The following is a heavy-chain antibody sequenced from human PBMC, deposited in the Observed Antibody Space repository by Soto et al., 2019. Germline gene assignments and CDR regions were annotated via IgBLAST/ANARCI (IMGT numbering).Heavy chain of an antibody. J-gene: IGHJ2*01. V-gene: IGHV1-18*01. Sequence: QVQVVQSGAEVKKPGASVKVACKASGYSFDTFGMSWVRQAPGQGLEWMGWISIEKGDTKSAQKFQDRVTMTTDTSTSTAYMELRSLTSDDTAVYYCARCYCSVGSCFTCWHFDLWGRGTLVTVSS. D-gene: IGHD2-15*01. CDR2: ISIEKGDT. CDR1: GYSFDTFG. CDR3: ARCYCSVGSCFTCWHFDL.